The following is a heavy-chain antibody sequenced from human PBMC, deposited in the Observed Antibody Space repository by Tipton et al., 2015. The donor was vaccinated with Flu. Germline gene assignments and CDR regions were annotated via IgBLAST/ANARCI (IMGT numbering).Heavy chain of an antibody. CDR3: ARVGGWGYGMDV. CDR2: IYYTGST. V-gene: IGHV4-59*01. Sequence: TLSLTCNVSGDSIRSDYWSWIRQAPGKGLEWIGYIYYTGSTSYNSSLKSRITISIDTSKRQFSLKLASVTAADTAVYYCARVGGWGYGMDVWGQGTTVTVS. J-gene: IGHJ6*02. CDR1: GDSIRSDY. D-gene: IGHD3-16*01.